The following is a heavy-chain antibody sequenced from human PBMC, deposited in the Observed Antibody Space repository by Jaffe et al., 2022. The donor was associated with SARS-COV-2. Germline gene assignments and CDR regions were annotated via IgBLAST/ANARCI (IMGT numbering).Heavy chain of an antibody. V-gene: IGHV3-33*01. CDR3: AREGLMARHAFDI. Sequence: QVQLVESGGGVVQPGRSLRLSCAASGFTFSSYGMHWVRQAPGKGLEWVAVIWYDGSNKYYADSVKGRFTISRDNSKNTLYLQMNSLRAEDTAVYYCAREGLMARHAFDIWGQGTMVTVSS. J-gene: IGHJ3*02. D-gene: IGHD2-8*01. CDR2: IWYDGSNK. CDR1: GFTFSSYG.